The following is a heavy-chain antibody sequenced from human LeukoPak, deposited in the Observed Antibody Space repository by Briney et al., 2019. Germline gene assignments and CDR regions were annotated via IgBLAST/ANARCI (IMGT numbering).Heavy chain of an antibody. V-gene: IGHV4-39*01. CDR1: GGSISSSSYY. CDR2: IYYSGST. Sequence: PAETLSLTCTVSGGSISSSSYYWVWIRQPPGKGLEWIGSIYYSGSTYYNPSLKSRVTISVDTSKNQFSLKLSSLTAADTAVYYCARVKLGAAIVVVTALTFDYWGQGTLVTVSS. J-gene: IGHJ4*02. CDR3: ARVKLGAAIVVVTALTFDY. D-gene: IGHD2-21*02.